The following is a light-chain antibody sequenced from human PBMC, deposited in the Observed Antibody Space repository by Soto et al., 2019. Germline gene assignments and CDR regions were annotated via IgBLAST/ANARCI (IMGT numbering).Light chain of an antibody. Sequence: EIVLTQSPATLSLSPGERATLSCRASQSVSSYLAWYQQKPGQAPRLLIYDASTRATGIPARFSGSGSGTDFTLTISSLEAEDFAVYYCQQRSSWYTFGQGTKLEIK. CDR1: QSVSSY. CDR2: DAS. CDR3: QQRSSWYT. V-gene: IGKV3-11*01. J-gene: IGKJ2*01.